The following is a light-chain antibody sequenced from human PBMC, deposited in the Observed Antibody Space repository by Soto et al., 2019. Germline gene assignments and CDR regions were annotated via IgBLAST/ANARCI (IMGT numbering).Light chain of an antibody. V-gene: IGKV3-20*01. J-gene: IGKJ1*01. CDR1: QSVATRN. CDR3: QHFGNSLWT. Sequence: EIVLTQSPGTLSLSPGQRATLSCRASQSVATRNSAWYQQKSGQAPRLLIYGASSRAVHTPDRFSGSGSGTDFTLTISGLEPEDFEMYYCQHFGNSLWTLGQGTKVDIK. CDR2: GAS.